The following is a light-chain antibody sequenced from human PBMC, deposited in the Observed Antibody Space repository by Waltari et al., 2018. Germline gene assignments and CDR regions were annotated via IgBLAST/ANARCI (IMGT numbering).Light chain of an antibody. CDR1: QGITRW. CDR2: ATS. CDR3: QQYNSFPLT. J-gene: IGKJ4*01. Sequence: DIQVPQSPSSLSASVGDRVTITCRASQGITRWLAWYQQKPAEDPKSLIYATSSLQSGVPSRFSGSGSGTDFTLTINNLQPEDFATYYCQQYNSFPLTFGGGTKVEIK. V-gene: IGKV1D-16*01.